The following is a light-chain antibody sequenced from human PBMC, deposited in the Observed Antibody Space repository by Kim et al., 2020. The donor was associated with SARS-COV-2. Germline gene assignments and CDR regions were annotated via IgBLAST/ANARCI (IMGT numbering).Light chain of an antibody. CDR2: DAS. J-gene: IGKJ4*01. CDR3: QQYNAN. CDR1: QSISYY. V-gene: IGKV1-5*01. Sequence: TLSASVGDRVTITCRASQSISYYLACYQQKPGTVPKVLIYDASSLAGGVPSRFSGSGSGTEFTLTISSLQPDDFATYYCQQYNANFGGGTKVDIK.